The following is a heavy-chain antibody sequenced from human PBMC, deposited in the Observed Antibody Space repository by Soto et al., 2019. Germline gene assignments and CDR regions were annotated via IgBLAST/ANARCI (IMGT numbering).Heavy chain of an antibody. CDR3: ATFRGYNWNNYYYYGMDV. Sequence: SETLSLTCAVYGGSFSGYYWSWIRQPPGKGLEWIGEINHSGSTNYNPSLKSRVTISVDTSKNQFSLKLSSVTAADTAVYYCATFRGYNWNNYYYYGMDVWGQGTTVTVS. CDR2: INHSGST. D-gene: IGHD1-20*01. J-gene: IGHJ6*02. V-gene: IGHV4-34*01. CDR1: GGSFSGYY.